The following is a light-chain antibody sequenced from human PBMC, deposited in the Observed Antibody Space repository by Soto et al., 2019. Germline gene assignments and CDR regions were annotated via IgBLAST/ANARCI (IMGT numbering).Light chain of an antibody. CDR1: QGISSW. CDR3: QHYSGDRAT. Sequence: DIQMTQSPSSVSASVGDRATITCRASQGISSWLAWYQQKPGKAPKLLIYEVSTLHSGVPSRFSGSGSGTEFTLTISSLRPDDFATYYCQHYSGDRATFGQGTKVDIK. CDR2: EVS. V-gene: IGKV1D-16*01. J-gene: IGKJ1*01.